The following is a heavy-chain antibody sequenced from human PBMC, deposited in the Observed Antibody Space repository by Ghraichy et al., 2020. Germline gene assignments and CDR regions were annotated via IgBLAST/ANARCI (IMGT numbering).Heavy chain of an antibody. J-gene: IGHJ6*02. V-gene: IGHV3-23*01. D-gene: IGHD4-11*01. CDR1: GFTFSSYA. CDR3: AKDLGDYPHYYGMDV. Sequence: GGSLRLSCAASGFTFSSYAMSWVRQAPGKGLEWVSGISGSGGSTYYADSVKGRFTISRDNSKNTLYLQMNSLRAEDTALYYCAKDLGDYPHYYGMDVWGQGTTVTVSS. CDR2: ISGSGGST.